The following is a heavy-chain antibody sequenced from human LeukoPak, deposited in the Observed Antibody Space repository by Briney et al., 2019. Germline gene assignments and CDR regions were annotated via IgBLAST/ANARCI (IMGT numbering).Heavy chain of an antibody. CDR3: ARSSSSTSCYGDDDY. D-gene: IGHD2-2*01. CDR1: GYTFTSYG. J-gene: IGHJ4*02. CDR2: ISAYNGNT. Sequence: AASVKVPCKASGYTFTSYGISWVRQAPGQGLEWMGWISAYNGNTNYAQKLQGRVTVTTDTSTSTAYMELRSLRSDDTAVYYCARSSSSTSCYGDDDYWGQGTLVTVSS. V-gene: IGHV1-18*04.